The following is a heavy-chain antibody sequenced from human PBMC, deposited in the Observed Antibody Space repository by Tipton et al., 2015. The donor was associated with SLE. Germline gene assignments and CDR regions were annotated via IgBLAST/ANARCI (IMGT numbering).Heavy chain of an antibody. J-gene: IGHJ3*02. CDR2: ISWNSGTI. CDR3: SKDIWSGVTKAFGAFDM. Sequence: SLRLSCAASGFTFSSYSMNWVRQAPGKGLEWVSGISWNSGTIDYADSVKGRFTISRDNAKNSLYLQMNSLRAEDMALYYCSKDIWSGVTKAFGAFDMWGQGTMVTVSS. CDR1: GFTFSSYS. D-gene: IGHD1-26*01. V-gene: IGHV3-9*03.